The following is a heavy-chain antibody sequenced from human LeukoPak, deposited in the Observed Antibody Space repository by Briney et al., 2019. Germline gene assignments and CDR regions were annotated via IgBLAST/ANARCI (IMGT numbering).Heavy chain of an antibody. CDR3: ARILGDNGYGSGFFDY. J-gene: IGHJ4*02. CDR1: GFTLSTSS. Sequence: GGSLRLSCAASGFTLSTSSMNWVRQAPGKGLGWVSAISTRDFINYADSVKGRFAVSRDHAKDSLYLQMNSLRAEDTAVYYCARILGDNGYGSGFFDYWGQGALVTVSS. V-gene: IGHV3-21*01. D-gene: IGHD3-10*01. CDR2: ISTRDFI.